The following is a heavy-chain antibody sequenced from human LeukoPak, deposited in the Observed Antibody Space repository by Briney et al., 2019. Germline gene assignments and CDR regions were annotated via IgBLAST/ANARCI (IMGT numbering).Heavy chain of an antibody. Sequence: SESLSLTCSVSGDSISDFYWNWIRQSAEKGLEWIGNIHYSGSSIYNPSLMSRVSMSIDTSMKQFFLKLTSVTAADTAVYYCVLAPNSNWFDFWGQGILVTVSS. CDR1: GDSISDFY. V-gene: IGHV4-59*08. J-gene: IGHJ5*01. D-gene: IGHD2-8*01. CDR3: VLAPNSNWFDF. CDR2: IHYSGSS.